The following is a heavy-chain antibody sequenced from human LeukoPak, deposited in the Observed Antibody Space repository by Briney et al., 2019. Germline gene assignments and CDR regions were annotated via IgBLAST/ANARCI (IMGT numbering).Heavy chain of an antibody. V-gene: IGHV4-34*01. CDR1: GGSFSGYY. Sequence: SETLSHTCAVYGGSFSGYYWSWIRQPPGKGLEWIGEVNHSGSTNYNPSLKSRVTISVDTSKNQFSLKLSSVTAADTAVYYCARIFAVHGFSFDYWGQGTLVTVSS. CDR2: VNHSGST. D-gene: IGHD3-10*01. J-gene: IGHJ4*02. CDR3: ARIFAVHGFSFDY.